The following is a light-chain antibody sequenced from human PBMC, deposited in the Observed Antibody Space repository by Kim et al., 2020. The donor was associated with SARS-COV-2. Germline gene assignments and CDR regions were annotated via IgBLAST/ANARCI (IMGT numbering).Light chain of an antibody. V-gene: IGKV3-15*01. CDR1: QSVSSN. CDR2: EAS. J-gene: IGKJ4*01. CDR3: QQYNNCPPFT. Sequence: DIVMTQSPATLSVSPGERATLSCRASQSVSSNLAWYQQKPGQAPRLLIFEASTRATDIPDRFSGSGSGTEFTLTISGLQSEDFALYYCQQYNNCPPFTFGGGTKVDIK.